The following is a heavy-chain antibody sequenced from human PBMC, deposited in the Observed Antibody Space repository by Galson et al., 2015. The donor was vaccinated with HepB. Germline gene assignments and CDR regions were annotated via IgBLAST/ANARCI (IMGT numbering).Heavy chain of an antibody. J-gene: IGHJ4*02. CDR3: ARNLVSGDSDY. CDR1: GYSFTDHH. D-gene: IGHD7-27*01. V-gene: IGHV1-2*02. CDR2: IIPNNGAT. Sequence: SVKVSCKASGYSFTDHHIHWVRQAPGEGLEWMEWIIPNNGATNYAPKFQGRVTMTRDTSISTAYMELSSLRSEDTAVYYCARNLVSGDSDYWGQGTLVTVSS.